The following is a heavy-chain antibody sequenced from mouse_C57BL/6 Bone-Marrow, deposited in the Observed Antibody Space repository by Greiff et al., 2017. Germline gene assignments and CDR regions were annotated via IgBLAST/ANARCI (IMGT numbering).Heavy chain of an antibody. V-gene: IGHV1-82*01. CDR2: IYPGGGDT. D-gene: IGHD4-1*01. CDR1: GYAFSSSW. J-gene: IGHJ4*01. CDR3: ERWLTADYYYAIDY. Sequence: QVQLQQSGPELVKPGASVKISCKASGYAFSSSWLNWVKQRPGQGLEWIGRIYPGGGDTNYNGKFKGKATLTAEHSSSTAYMQLSSLTSEDSAVSFCERWLTADYYYAIDYWGQGTSVTVSS.